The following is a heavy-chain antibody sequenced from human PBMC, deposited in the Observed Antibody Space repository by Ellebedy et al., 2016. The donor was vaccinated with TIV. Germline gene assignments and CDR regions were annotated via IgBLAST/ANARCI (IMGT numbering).Heavy chain of an antibody. D-gene: IGHD1-26*01. J-gene: IGHJ3*02. V-gene: IGHV1-24*01. CDR2: FDPEDGET. CDR3: ARAGVGVTFVLSAFDI. Sequence: AASVKVSCKVSGYSLTELSMHWVRQAPGKGLEWMGGFDPEDGETIYAQRFQGRVTMSEDTSTDTAYMELSSLRSEDTAVYYCARAGVGVTFVLSAFDIWGQGTMVTVSS. CDR1: GYSLTELS.